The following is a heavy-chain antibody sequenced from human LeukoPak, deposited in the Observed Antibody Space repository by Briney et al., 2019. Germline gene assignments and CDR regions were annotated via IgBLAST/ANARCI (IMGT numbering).Heavy chain of an antibody. CDR3: AREEPAAMVIDY. V-gene: IGHV4-34*01. D-gene: IGHD2-2*01. Sequence: SETLSLTCAVYGGSFSGYYWSWIRQPPGKGLEWIGEINHSGSTNYNPSLKSRVTVSVDTSKNQFSLKLSSVTAADTAVYYCAREEPAAMVIDYWGQGTLVTVSS. CDR2: INHSGST. J-gene: IGHJ4*02. CDR1: GGSFSGYY.